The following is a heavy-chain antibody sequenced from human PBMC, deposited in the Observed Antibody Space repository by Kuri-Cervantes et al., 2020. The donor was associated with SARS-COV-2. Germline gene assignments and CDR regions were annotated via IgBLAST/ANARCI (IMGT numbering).Heavy chain of an antibody. D-gene: IGHD2-2*01. CDR3: AGDEGIVVVPSGPRHRTPTDAFDI. CDR2: ISYDGSNK. Sequence: GESLKISCAASGFTFSSYAMHWVRQAPGKGLEWVAVISYDGSNKYYADSVKGRFTISRDNSKNTLYLQTKSLRAEDTAVYYCAGDEGIVVVPSGPRHRTPTDAFDIWGQGTMVTVSS. V-gene: IGHV3-30-3*01. J-gene: IGHJ3*02. CDR1: GFTFSSYA.